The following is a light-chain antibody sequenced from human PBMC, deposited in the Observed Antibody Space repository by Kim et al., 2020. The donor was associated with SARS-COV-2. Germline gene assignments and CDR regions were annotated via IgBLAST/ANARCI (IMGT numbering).Light chain of an antibody. CDR3: QQCVGSPST. Sequence: IVLTQSPGTLSLSPGERATLSCRASQSVSNYVAWYQQKPGQAPRLLIYGGSSRATGIPDRFSGSGSGTDFTLTINRLETEDFAVYYWQQCVGSPSTFGPGAKVDIK. V-gene: IGKV3-20*01. CDR2: GGS. J-gene: IGKJ1*01. CDR1: QSVSNY.